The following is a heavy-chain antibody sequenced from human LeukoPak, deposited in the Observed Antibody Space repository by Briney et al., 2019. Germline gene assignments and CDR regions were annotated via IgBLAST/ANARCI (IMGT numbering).Heavy chain of an antibody. D-gene: IGHD6-6*01. Sequence: RTGGSLRLSCAASGFTFSSNGMHWVRQAPGKGLEWVAFIQNDGNNKKYADSVKGRFTISGDNSKNTLYLQMNSLRAEDTAVYYCARDWGTSSLYLVNWGQGTLVTVSS. CDR3: ARDWGTSSLYLVN. CDR2: IQNDGNNK. CDR1: GFTFSSNG. J-gene: IGHJ4*02. V-gene: IGHV3-30*02.